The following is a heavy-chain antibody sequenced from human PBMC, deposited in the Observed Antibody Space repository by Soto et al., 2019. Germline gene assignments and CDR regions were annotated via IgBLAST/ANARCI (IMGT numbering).Heavy chain of an antibody. J-gene: IGHJ4*02. CDR1: GGTFSSYA. V-gene: IGHV1-69*06. CDR2: IIPIFGTA. CDR3: ARGDYCSGRSCYVVASY. Sequence: QVQLVQSGAEVNKPGSSVKVSCTASGGTFSSYAISWVRQAPGQGLEWMGGIIPIFGTAHYAEKFQGKVTITADKSTSTAYMALSSMRSEDTAVYYCARGDYCSGRSCYVVASYWGQGAQVTASS. D-gene: IGHD2-15*01.